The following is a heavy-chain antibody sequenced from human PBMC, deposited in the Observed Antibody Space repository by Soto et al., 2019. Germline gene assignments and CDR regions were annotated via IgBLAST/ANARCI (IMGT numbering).Heavy chain of an antibody. CDR1: GFTFSSYT. V-gene: IGHV3-23*01. D-gene: IGHD3-22*01. J-gene: IGHJ4*02. CDR3: AREKYYYDKSGYYSSYLDS. Sequence: GGSLRLSCAASGFTFSSYTMTWVRQAPGKGLEWVSAINGGGGSTYYADSVKGRFTISRDNSKDTLYLQMNSLRAEDTAVYYCAREKYYYDKSGYYSSYLDSWGQGTPVTVSS. CDR2: INGGGGST.